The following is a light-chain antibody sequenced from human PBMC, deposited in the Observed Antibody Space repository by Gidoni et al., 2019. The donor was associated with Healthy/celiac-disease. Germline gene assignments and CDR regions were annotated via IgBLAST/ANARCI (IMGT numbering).Light chain of an antibody. CDR2: DAS. V-gene: IGKV3-11*01. CDR3: QQPPNR. CDR1: QSVSSY. Sequence: EIVLTQSPATLSLSPGERATLSCRASQSVSSYLAWYQQKPGQAPRLLIYDASNRATGIPARFSGSGSGTDFTLTISSLEPEDFAVYYCQQPPNRFGQGTRLEIK. J-gene: IGKJ5*01.